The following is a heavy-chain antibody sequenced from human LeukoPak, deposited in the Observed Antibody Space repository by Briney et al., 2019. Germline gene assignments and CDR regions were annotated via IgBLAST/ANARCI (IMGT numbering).Heavy chain of an antibody. V-gene: IGHV4-31*03. CDR1: GGSISSGGYY. Sequence: SQTLSLTCTVSGGSISSGGYYWSWIRQHPGKGLEWIGYIYYSGSTNYNPSLKSRVTISVDTSKNQFSLKLSSVTAADTAVYYCARGGQQTSFDYWGQGTLVTVSS. CDR3: ARGGQQTSFDY. J-gene: IGHJ4*02. D-gene: IGHD6-13*01. CDR2: IYYSGST.